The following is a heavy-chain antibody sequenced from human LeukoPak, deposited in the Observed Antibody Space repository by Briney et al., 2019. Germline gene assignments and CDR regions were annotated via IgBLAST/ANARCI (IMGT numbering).Heavy chain of an antibody. J-gene: IGHJ6*03. CDR1: GGSISSSTYY. CDR2: MYYSSGNT. CDR3: AKVYQYYYYYMDV. Sequence: PSETLSLTCTVSGGSISSSTYYWGWIRQPPGKGLEWIGSMYYSSGNTYYNPSLKSRVTISVDTSKNHFSLKLSSVTAADTAMYYCAKVYQYYYYYMDVWGKGTTVTVSS. V-gene: IGHV4-39*07.